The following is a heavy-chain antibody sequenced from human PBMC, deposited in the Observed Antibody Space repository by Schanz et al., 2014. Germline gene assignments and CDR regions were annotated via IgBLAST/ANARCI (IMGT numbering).Heavy chain of an antibody. J-gene: IGHJ6*02. CDR3: ARAQGVIRLYYGVDV. V-gene: IGHV3-30*03. CDR2: ISYDGSSK. CDR1: GFTFRSYG. Sequence: QAQLVESGGGVVQPGRSLRLSCAASGFTFRSYGMHWVRQAPGKGLEWVALISYDGSSKNHADSVQGRFTISTDNSMNTVYLQMNSLRSDDAAVYYGARAQGVIRLYYGVDVWGQGTTVTVSS. D-gene: IGHD3-10*01.